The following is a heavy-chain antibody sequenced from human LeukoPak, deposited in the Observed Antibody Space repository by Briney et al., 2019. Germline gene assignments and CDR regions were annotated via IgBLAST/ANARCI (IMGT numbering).Heavy chain of an antibody. J-gene: IGHJ4*02. CDR3: ARGGQGGYSNYHFDH. D-gene: IGHD4-11*01. V-gene: IGHV4-59*01. CDR1: GGSLSSYY. Sequence: SETLSLTCTVSGGSLSSYYWSWIRQPPGKGLEWIGYIYYSGSTNYNPSLKSRVTISVDTSKNQFSLKLSSVTAADTAVYYCARGGQGGYSNYHFDHWGQGTLVTVSS. CDR2: IYYSGST.